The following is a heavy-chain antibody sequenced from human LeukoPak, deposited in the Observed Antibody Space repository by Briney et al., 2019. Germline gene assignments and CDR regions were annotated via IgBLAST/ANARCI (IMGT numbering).Heavy chain of an antibody. CDR3: ANCFRGGSRPHS. Sequence: GGSLRLSCEASRFTFKTYPMYWVRQAPGKGLEGVAVISYDGREKYYADSVKGRFTISRDNSKNTLYLQMNSLRAEDTAVYYCANCFRGGSRPHSWGQGTLVTVSS. V-gene: IGHV3-30*04. CDR1: RFTFKTYP. D-gene: IGHD3-10*01. J-gene: IGHJ5*02. CDR2: ISYDGREK.